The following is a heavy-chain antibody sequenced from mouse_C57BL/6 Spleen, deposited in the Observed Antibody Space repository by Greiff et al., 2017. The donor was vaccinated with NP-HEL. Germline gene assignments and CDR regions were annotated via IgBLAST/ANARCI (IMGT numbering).Heavy chain of an antibody. D-gene: IGHD2-5*01. V-gene: IGHV1-61*01. CDR3: AIGDYSNYGLFAY. CDR1: GYTFTSYW. CDR2: IYPSDSET. J-gene: IGHJ3*01. Sequence: QVQLQQSGAELVRPGSSVKLSCKASGYTFTSYWMDWVKQRPGQGLEWIGNIYPSDSETHYNQKFKDKATLTVDKSSSTAYMQLSSLTSEDSAVYYCAIGDYSNYGLFAYWGQGTLVTVSA.